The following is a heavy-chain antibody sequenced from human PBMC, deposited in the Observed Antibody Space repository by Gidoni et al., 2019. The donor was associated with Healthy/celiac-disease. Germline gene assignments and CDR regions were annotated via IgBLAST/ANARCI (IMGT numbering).Heavy chain of an antibody. CDR2: IYYSGST. D-gene: IGHD4-17*01. CDR1: GGSISSGGYY. Sequence: QVQLQESGPGLVTPSQTLSLPCTVSGGSISSGGYYVSWIRQHPVKGLEWIGYIYYSGSTYYNPSLKSRVTISGDTSKNQFSLKLSSVTAADTAVYYCARELLYGETPLGMDVWGQGTTVTVSS. J-gene: IGHJ6*02. V-gene: IGHV4-31*03. CDR3: ARELLYGETPLGMDV.